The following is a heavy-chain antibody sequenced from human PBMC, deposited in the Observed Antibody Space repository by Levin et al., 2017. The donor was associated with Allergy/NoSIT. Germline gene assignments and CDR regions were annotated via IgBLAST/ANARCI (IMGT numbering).Heavy chain of an antibody. Sequence: GGSLRLSCAASGFTFSGSAMHWVRQASGKGLEWVGRIRSKANSYATAYAASVKGRFTISRDDSKNTAYLQMNSLKTEDTAVYYCTGRAPPPRPYSSSAGFDYWGQGTLVTVSS. CDR3: TGRAPPPRPYSSSAGFDY. J-gene: IGHJ4*02. D-gene: IGHD6-6*01. CDR1: GFTFSGSA. V-gene: IGHV3-73*01. CDR2: IRSKANSYAT.